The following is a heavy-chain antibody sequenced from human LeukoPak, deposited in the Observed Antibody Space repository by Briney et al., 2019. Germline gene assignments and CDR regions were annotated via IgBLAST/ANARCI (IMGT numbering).Heavy chain of an antibody. CDR1: GGSISSGDYY. Sequence: SETLSLTCTVSGGSISSGDYYWSWIRQPPGKGLEWIGYIYYSGSTYYNPSLKSRVTISVDTSKNQFSLKLSSVTAADTAVYYCARDLGYYDSGGSDAGGYWGQGTLVTVSS. D-gene: IGHD3-22*01. J-gene: IGHJ4*02. V-gene: IGHV4-30-4*08. CDR3: ARDLGYYDSGGSDAGGY. CDR2: IYYSGST.